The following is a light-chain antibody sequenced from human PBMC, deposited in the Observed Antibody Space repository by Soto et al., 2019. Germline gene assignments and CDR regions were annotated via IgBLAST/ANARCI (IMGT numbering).Light chain of an antibody. CDR3: QQYNNWPPSII. CDR2: GAS. Sequence: EIVMTQSPATLSVSPGERATLSCRASQSVSSYLAWYQQRPGQAPRLLIYGASTRATETPLRFRGSGSGTEFTLTISSLQSEDLAVYYCQQYNNWPPSIIFGPGTRLEI. J-gene: IGKJ5*01. V-gene: IGKV3-15*01. CDR1: QSVSSY.